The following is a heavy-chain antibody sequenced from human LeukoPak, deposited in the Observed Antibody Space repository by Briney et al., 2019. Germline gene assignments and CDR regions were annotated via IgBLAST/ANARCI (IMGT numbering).Heavy chain of an antibody. CDR3: ARDRGYCSSTSCYRWFDP. CDR1: GFTVSSNY. D-gene: IGHD2-2*02. CDR2: IYSGGST. Sequence: PGGSLRLSCAASGFTVSSNYVSWVRQAPGKGLEWVSVIYSGGSTYYADSVKGRFTISRDNSKNTLYLQMNSLRAEDTAVYYCARDRGYCSSTSCYRWFDPWGQGTLVTVSS. V-gene: IGHV3-53*01. J-gene: IGHJ5*02.